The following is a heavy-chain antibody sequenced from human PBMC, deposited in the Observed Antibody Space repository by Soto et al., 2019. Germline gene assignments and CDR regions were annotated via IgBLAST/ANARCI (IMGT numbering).Heavy chain of an antibody. CDR2: IYYSGST. CDR1: GGSISSGSFY. D-gene: IGHD2-15*01. CDR3: VRQTADCSGGSCYSPFDF. V-gene: IGHV4-31*03. J-gene: IGHJ4*02. Sequence: QVQLQESGPGLVKPSQPLSLTCTVSGGSISSGSFYWTWIRQHPGKGLEFIGYIYYSGSTYYNPSLNSRVTISADTSKNQFSLKLSSVTAADTAVYYCVRQTADCSGGSCYSPFDFWGQGTLVTVSS.